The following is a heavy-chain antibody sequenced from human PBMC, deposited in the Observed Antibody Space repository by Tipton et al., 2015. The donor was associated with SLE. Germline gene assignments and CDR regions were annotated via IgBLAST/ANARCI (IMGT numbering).Heavy chain of an antibody. V-gene: IGHV4-59*01. J-gene: IGHJ4*02. CDR1: GGSISSYY. CDR2: IYYSGST. Sequence: LRLSCTVSGGSISSYYWSWIRQPPGKGLEWIGYIYYSGSTNYNPSLKSRVTISVDTSKNQFSLKLSSVTAADTAVYYCAAKGKEVIASFDYWGQGTLVTVSS. D-gene: IGHD2-21*01. CDR3: AAKGKEVIASFDY.